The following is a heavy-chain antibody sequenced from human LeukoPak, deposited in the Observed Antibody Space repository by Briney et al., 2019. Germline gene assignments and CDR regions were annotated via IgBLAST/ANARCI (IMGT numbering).Heavy chain of an antibody. CDR1: GYTLTELS. CDR3: ARGSRSTSCFDY. D-gene: IGHD2-2*01. J-gene: IGHJ4*02. Sequence: APVKVSCKVSGYTLTELSMHWVRQATGQGLEWMGWMNPNSGNTGYAQKFQGRVTMTRNTSMSTAYMELSSLRSEDTAVYHCARGSRSTSCFDYWGQGTLVTVSS. V-gene: IGHV1-8*01. CDR2: MNPNSGNT.